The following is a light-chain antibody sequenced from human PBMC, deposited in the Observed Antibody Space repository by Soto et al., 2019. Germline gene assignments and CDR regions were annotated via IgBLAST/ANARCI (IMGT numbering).Light chain of an antibody. CDR1: STDVGSYNF. CDR3: SSFTTINTWV. V-gene: IGLV2-14*01. J-gene: IGLJ3*02. Sequence: QSALTQPASVSGSPGQSITISCTGTSTDVGSYNFVSWFQQHPGKAPTLMIYEVTNRPSGVSYRFSGSKSGNTASLTISGPQAEDEADYYCSSFTTINTWVFGGGTKLTVL. CDR2: EVT.